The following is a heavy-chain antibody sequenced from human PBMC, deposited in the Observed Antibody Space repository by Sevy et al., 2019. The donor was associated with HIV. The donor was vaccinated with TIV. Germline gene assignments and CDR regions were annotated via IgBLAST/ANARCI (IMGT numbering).Heavy chain of an antibody. CDR3: ARGYYDSSGSQHPGLDFDY. CDR2: IWYDGSNK. J-gene: IGHJ4*02. V-gene: IGHV3-33*01. Sequence: GGSLRLSCAASGFTFSSYGMHWVRQAPGKGLEWVAVIWYDGSNKYYADSVKGRFTISRDNSKNTLYLQMNSLRAEDTAVYYCARGYYDSSGSQHPGLDFDYWGQGTLVTVSS. CDR1: GFTFSSYG. D-gene: IGHD3-22*01.